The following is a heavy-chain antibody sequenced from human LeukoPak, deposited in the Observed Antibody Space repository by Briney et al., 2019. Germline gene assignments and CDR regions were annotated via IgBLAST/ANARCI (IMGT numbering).Heavy chain of an antibody. V-gene: IGHV3-7*01. D-gene: IGHD1-20*01. Sequence: PGGSLRLSCAASGFTFSSYWMSWVRQAPGKGLEWVANIKEDGSQKHYVDSVKGRFTISRDNAKNSLYLQMNSLRAEDTAVCYCASDWDITGTRFEYWGQGTPVTVSS. CDR1: GFTFSSYW. J-gene: IGHJ4*02. CDR2: IKEDGSQK. CDR3: ASDWDITGTRFEY.